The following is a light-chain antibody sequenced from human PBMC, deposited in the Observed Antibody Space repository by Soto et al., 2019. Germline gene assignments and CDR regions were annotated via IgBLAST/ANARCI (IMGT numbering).Light chain of an antibody. CDR3: CSYAGGYTHAV. Sequence: QSVLTQPASVSGSPGQSITISCTGTSSDVGAYNRVSWYQQHSGKAPKLMIYEVSNRPSGVSNRFSGSKSGNTASLTISGLQAEDEADYYCCSYAGGYTHAVFGGGTKVTVL. CDR2: EVS. CDR1: SSDVGAYNR. J-gene: IGLJ2*01. V-gene: IGLV2-14*01.